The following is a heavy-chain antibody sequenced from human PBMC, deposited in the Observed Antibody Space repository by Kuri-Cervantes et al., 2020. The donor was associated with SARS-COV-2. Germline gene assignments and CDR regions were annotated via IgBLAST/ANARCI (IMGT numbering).Heavy chain of an antibody. V-gene: IGHV3-30*03. D-gene: IGHD3-10*01. CDR2: VSHDGSKK. CDR3: ARAPSQLDYYGSGSYADQFDY. CDR1: GFTFSSYG. Sequence: GESLKISCAASGFTFSSYGMHWVRQAPGKGLEWVAFVSHDGSKKYYADSVRGRFTISRDNAKNSLYLQMNSLRAEDTAVYYCARAPSQLDYYGSGSYADQFDYWGQGTLVTVSS. J-gene: IGHJ4*02.